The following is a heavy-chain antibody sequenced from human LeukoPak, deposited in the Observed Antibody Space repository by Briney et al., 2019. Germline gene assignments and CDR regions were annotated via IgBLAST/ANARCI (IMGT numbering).Heavy chain of an antibody. D-gene: IGHD6-19*01. CDR3: AKGLEQWLVLGDY. V-gene: IGHV3-23*01. J-gene: IGHJ4*02. CDR2: ISGSGGST. Sequence: GGSLRLSCAASGFTFSSYAMSWVCQAPGKGLEWVSAISGSGGSTYYADSVKGRFTISRDNSKNTLYLQMNSLRAEDTAVYYCAKGLEQWLVLGDYWGQGTLVTVSS. CDR1: GFTFSSYA.